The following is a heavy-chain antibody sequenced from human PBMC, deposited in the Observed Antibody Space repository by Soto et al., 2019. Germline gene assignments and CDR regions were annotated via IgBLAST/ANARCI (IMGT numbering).Heavy chain of an antibody. CDR2: IYYSGST. CDR1: GGSISSGGYY. V-gene: IGHV4-31*03. D-gene: IGHD3-22*01. CDR3: ARDGYYYDSSGYSRAEYFQH. J-gene: IGHJ1*01. Sequence: QVQLQESGPGLVKPSQTLSLTCTVSGGSISSGGYYWSWIRQHPGKGLEWIGYIYYSGSTYYNPSLKRRVTISVDTSKNQFSLKLSSVTAADTAVYYCARDGYYYDSSGYSRAEYFQHWGQGTLVTVSS.